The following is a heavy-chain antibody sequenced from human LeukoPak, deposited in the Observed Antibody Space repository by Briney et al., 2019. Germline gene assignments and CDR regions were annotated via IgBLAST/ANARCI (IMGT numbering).Heavy chain of an antibody. CDR3: AKGGWLEY. J-gene: IGHJ4*02. V-gene: IGHV3-23*01. CDR2: FNQSGGKT. CDR1: GFTFSSND. Sequence: GVSLRLSCVASGFTFSSNDMSWVRQAPGKGLEWVSIFNQSGGKTYYADSVKGRFTISRDTPKNTLYLQMNSLRAEDTAGYYGAKGGWLEYWGQGTLVTVSS. D-gene: IGHD6-19*01.